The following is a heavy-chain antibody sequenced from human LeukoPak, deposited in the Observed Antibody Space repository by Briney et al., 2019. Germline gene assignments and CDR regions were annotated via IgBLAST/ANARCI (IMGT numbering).Heavy chain of an antibody. V-gene: IGHV3-7*01. J-gene: IGHJ4*02. CDR1: GFTFSSYS. Sequence: GGSLRLSCAASGFTFSSYSMNWVRQAPGKGLEWVANIKQDGSEKYYADSVKGRFTISRDNAKNSLYLQMNSLRAEDTAVYYCARVSTFSSSWYYFDYWGQGTLVTVSS. D-gene: IGHD6-13*01. CDR3: ARVSTFSSSWYYFDY. CDR2: IKQDGSEK.